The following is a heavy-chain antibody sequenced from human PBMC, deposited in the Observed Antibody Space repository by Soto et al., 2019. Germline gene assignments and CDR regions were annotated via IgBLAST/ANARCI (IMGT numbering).Heavy chain of an antibody. Sequence: QVQLVESVVGVVQPGRSLRLSCAASGFTFSSYAMHWVRQAPGKGLEWVAVISYDGRNKYYADSVKSRFTISRNNSKNTMYLQMNSRRADDTTVYYCARDCRGGSCYPPYFGYGGKGTLLIVSS. V-gene: IGHV3-30-3*01. CDR3: ARDCRGGSCYPPYFGY. CDR2: ISYDGRNK. CDR1: GFTFSSYA. D-gene: IGHD2-15*01. J-gene: IGHJ4*02.